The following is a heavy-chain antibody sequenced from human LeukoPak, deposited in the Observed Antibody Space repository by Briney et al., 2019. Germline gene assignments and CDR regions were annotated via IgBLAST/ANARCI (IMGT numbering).Heavy chain of an antibody. V-gene: IGHV4-38-2*02. J-gene: IGHJ4*02. Sequence: SETLSLTCTVSGYSISSGYYWGWIRQPPGKGLEWFGSIYHSGSTYYNPSLKSRVTISVDTSKNQFSLKVSSVTAADTAVYYCATYCSSTSCFRFADYWGQGTLVTVSS. CDR2: IYHSGST. D-gene: IGHD2-2*01. CDR3: ATYCSSTSCFRFADY. CDR1: GYSISSGYY.